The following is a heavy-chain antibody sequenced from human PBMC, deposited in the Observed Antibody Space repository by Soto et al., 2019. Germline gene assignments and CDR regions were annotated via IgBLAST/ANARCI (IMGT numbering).Heavy chain of an antibody. J-gene: IGHJ6*02. CDR1: GFTFSSYA. D-gene: IGHD4-17*01. CDR3: AKAVTTYPNSRSHYYYYGMDV. Sequence: PGGSLRLSCAASGFTFSSYAMSWVRQAPGKGLEWVSAISGSGGSTYYADSVKGRFTISRDNSKNTLYLQMNSLRAEDTAVYYCAKAVTTYPNSRSHYYYYGMDVWGQGTTVTVSS. CDR2: ISGSGGST. V-gene: IGHV3-23*01.